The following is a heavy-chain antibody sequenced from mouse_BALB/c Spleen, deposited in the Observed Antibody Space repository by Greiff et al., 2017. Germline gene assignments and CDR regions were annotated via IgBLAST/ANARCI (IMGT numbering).Heavy chain of an antibody. Sequence: VKLVESGAELMKPGASVKISCKATGYTFSSYWIEWVKQRPGHGLEWIGEILPGSGSTNYNEKFKGKATFTADTSSNTAYMQLSSLTSEDSAVYYCARNWDLYYYAMDYWGQGTSVTVSS. CDR1: GYTFSSYW. CDR2: ILPGSGST. D-gene: IGHD4-1*01. J-gene: IGHJ4*01. CDR3: ARNWDLYYYAMDY. V-gene: IGHV1-9*01.